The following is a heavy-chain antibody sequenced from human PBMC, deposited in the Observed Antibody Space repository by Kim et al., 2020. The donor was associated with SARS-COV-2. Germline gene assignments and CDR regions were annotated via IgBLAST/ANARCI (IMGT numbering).Heavy chain of an antibody. D-gene: IGHD3-10*01. CDR2: ISAYNGNT. Sequence: ASVKVSCKASGYTFTSYAISWVRQAPGQGLEWMGWISAYNGNTNYAQKLQGRVTMTTDTSTSTAYMELRSLRSDDTAVYYCARDYYGSGSYYNGPHYFDYWGQGTLVTVSS. J-gene: IGHJ4*02. CDR3: ARDYYGSGSYYNGPHYFDY. V-gene: IGHV1-18*01. CDR1: GYTFTSYA.